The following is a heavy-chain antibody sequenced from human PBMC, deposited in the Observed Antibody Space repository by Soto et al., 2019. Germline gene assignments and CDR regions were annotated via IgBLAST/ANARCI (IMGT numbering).Heavy chain of an antibody. CDR2: IYYSGST. J-gene: IGHJ4*02. Sequence: PSETLSLTCTVSDGSISSGGYYWSWIRQHPGKGLEWIGYIYYSGSTYYNPSLKSRVTISVDTSKNQFSLRLSSVTAADTAVYYCASNYYDSSGLDYWGQGTLVTVSS. CDR3: ASNYYDSSGLDY. D-gene: IGHD3-22*01. V-gene: IGHV4-31*03. CDR1: DGSISSGGYY.